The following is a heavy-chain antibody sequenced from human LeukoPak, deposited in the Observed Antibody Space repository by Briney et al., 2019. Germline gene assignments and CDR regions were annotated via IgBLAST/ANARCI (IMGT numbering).Heavy chain of an antibody. CDR3: ARGHYGLDV. V-gene: IGHV3-11*01. J-gene: IGHJ6*02. D-gene: IGHD3-10*01. CDR1: GFTLSDYY. Sequence: PGGSLRLSCAASGFTLSDYYISWIRQAPGKGLEWVSYINTIGSTIYYADSVKGRLTISRDNAKNSLYLQMNSLRAEDTAVYYCARGHYGLDVWGQGTTVTVSS. CDR2: INTIGSTI.